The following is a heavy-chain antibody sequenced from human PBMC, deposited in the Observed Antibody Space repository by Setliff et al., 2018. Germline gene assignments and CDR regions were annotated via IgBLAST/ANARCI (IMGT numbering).Heavy chain of an antibody. CDR1: GFTFSSYW. CDR3: SRDLQGSGDYVVDY. CDR2: INQDGSIK. J-gene: IGHJ4*02. Sequence: GGSLRLSCAASGFTFSSYWMTWVRQAPGKGPEWVGNINQDGSIKYYLDSVRGRFTISRDNAENSLTLQMNSLRVEDTAVYYCSRDLQGSGDYVVDYWGQGTLVTVSS. V-gene: IGHV3-7*01. D-gene: IGHD4-17*01.